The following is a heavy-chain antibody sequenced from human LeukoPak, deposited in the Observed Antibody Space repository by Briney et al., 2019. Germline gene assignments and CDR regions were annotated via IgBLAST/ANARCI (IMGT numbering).Heavy chain of an antibody. CDR3: AKGGGTGYSSSWFSN. CDR1: GFMFSSYG. J-gene: IGHJ4*02. V-gene: IGHV3-30*18. D-gene: IGHD6-13*01. Sequence: GGSLRLSCAASGFMFSSYGMHWVRQAPGKGLEWVAVISYDESNKFYEDSVKGRFTISRDNSKNTLYLQMNSLRAEDTAVYYCAKGGGTGYSSSWFSNWGQGTLVTVSS. CDR2: ISYDESNK.